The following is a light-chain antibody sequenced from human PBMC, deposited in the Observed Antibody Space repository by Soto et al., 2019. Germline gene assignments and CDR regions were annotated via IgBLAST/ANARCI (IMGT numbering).Light chain of an antibody. CDR1: SSDVGGYNY. CDR3: SSYAASNNFYFV. J-gene: IGLJ3*02. Sequence: QSALTQPPSASGSPGQSVTISCTGTSSDVGGYNYFSWYQQHPGKAPKLIIYEVSKRPSGAPDRFSGSKSDNTGSLTVSGLQAEDEADYYCSSYAASNNFYFVFGGGTKLTVL. CDR2: EVS. V-gene: IGLV2-8*01.